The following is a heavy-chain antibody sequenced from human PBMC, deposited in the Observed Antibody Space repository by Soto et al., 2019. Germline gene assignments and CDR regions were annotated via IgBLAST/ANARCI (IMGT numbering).Heavy chain of an antibody. D-gene: IGHD2-15*01. CDR1: CYIFNTYG. V-gene: IGHV1-18*01. Sequence: GASVKVSCKSSCYIFNTYGIALFRHSPGQGLEWMGWISTYNGHTKYAQKLQDRVTLTTDTSTSTAYMELRSLRSDDTAVYYCIKDDCSGDTCYLGNWGQGTLVTVSS. CDR2: ISTYNGHT. J-gene: IGHJ4*02. CDR3: IKDDCSGDTCYLGN.